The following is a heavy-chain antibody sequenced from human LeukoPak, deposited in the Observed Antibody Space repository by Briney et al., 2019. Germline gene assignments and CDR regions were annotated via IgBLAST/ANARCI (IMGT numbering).Heavy chain of an antibody. J-gene: IGHJ4*02. Sequence: TGGSLTLSCALSGFTFSSYAMSWVRQAPGKGLEWVSGIGGSGGSTYYADSVKGRFTISRDNSKNMLYLQMNSLRAGDTAVYYCAKDFPTRGAAAGTDFFDYWGQGTLVTVSS. CDR1: GFTFSSYA. CDR3: AKDFPTRGAAAGTDFFDY. V-gene: IGHV3-23*01. CDR2: IGGSGGST. D-gene: IGHD6-13*01.